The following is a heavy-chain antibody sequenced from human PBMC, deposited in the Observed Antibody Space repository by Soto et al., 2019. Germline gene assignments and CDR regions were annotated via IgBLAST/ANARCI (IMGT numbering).Heavy chain of an antibody. CDR1: GFTFDYSA. CDR3: VKDRELEPGCGMDV. CDR2: IDWNSGNI. Sequence: EVQLVESGGGLVQPGGSLRLSCAASGFTFDYSAMHWVRQVPGKGLEWVSGIDWNSGNINYADSVKGRFTISRDNAMNSLYLQMNSLRPEDTALYYCVKDRELEPGCGMDVWGQGTTVTVSS. D-gene: IGHD1-1*01. V-gene: IGHV3-9*01. J-gene: IGHJ6*02.